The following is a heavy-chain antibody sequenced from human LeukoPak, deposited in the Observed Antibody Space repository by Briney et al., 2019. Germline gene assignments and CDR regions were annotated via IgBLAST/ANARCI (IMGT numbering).Heavy chain of an antibody. Sequence: SETLSLTCTVSGGSISTYYWSWIRQSPGEGLEWIGYIYYTETSYNPSLKSRVTISADTSKNQFSLKLYSVTAADTAVYYCATRKLGNDYWGQGTLVTVSS. J-gene: IGHJ4*02. CDR3: ATRKLGNDY. CDR2: IYYTET. V-gene: IGHV4-59*01. CDR1: GGSISTYY. D-gene: IGHD7-27*01.